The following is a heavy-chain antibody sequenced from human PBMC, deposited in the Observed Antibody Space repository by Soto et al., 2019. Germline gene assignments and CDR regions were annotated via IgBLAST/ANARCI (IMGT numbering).Heavy chain of an antibody. J-gene: IGHJ6*02. CDR1: GYSFTSYW. CDR3: ARRATTRLSYYYYGMDV. Sequence: PGESLKISCKGSGYSFTSYWIGWVRQMPGKGLEWMGIIYPGDSDTRYSPSFQGQATISADKSISTAYLQWSSLKASDTAMYYCARRATTRLSYYYYGMDVWGQGTTVTVSS. D-gene: IGHD1-1*01. V-gene: IGHV5-51*01. CDR2: IYPGDSDT.